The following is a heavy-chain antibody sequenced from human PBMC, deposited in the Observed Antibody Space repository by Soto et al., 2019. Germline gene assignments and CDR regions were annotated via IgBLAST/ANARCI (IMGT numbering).Heavy chain of an antibody. CDR2: ISGSGGST. D-gene: IGHD2-2*01. Sequence: QPGGSLRLSCAASGFTFSSYAMSWARQAPGEGLEWVSAISGSGGSTYYADSVKGRFTISRDNSKNTLYLQMNSLRAEDTAVYYCAKNVVPAATNSWFDPWGQGTLVTVSS. CDR1: GFTFSSYA. V-gene: IGHV3-23*01. CDR3: AKNVVPAATNSWFDP. J-gene: IGHJ5*02.